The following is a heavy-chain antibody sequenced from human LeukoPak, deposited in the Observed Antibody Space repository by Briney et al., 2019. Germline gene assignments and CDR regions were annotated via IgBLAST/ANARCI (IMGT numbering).Heavy chain of an antibody. CDR2: IYSGGST. CDR1: GFTVSSNY. J-gene: IGHJ4*02. CDR3: ARGYYYGSGNKFDY. D-gene: IGHD3-10*01. Sequence: GGSRRLSCAASGFTVSSNYMSWVRQAPGKGLEWVSVIYSGGSTYYADSVKGRFTISRDNSKNTLYLQMNSLRAEDTAVYYCARGYYYGSGNKFDYWGQGTLVTVSS. V-gene: IGHV3-53*01.